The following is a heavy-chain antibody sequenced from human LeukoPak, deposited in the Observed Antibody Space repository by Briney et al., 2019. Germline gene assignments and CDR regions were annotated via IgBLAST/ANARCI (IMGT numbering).Heavy chain of an antibody. V-gene: IGHV3-30-3*01. CDR2: ISYDGTNK. D-gene: IGHD3-3*01. J-gene: IGHJ4*02. Sequence: PGGFLRLSCVASGFTFSRYAMHWVRRAPGKGLEWVAFISYDGTNKYYADSVKGRFTISRDNSRNTLFLQVNSLRAEDTAVYYCARAERNAGVFDYWGQGTLVTVSS. CDR1: GFTFSRYA. CDR3: ARAERNAGVFDY.